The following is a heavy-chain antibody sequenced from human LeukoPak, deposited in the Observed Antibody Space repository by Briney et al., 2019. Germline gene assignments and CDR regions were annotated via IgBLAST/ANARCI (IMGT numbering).Heavy chain of an antibody. V-gene: IGHV1-69-2*01. CDR2: VDPEDGET. CDR1: GYTFTDYY. Sequence: ASVKISCXVSGYTFTDYYMHWVQQAPGKGLEWMGLVDPEDGETIYAEKFQGRVTITADTSTDTAYMELSSLRSEDTAVYYCATDRGKYYYDSSGYYYYWGQGTLVTVSS. J-gene: IGHJ4*02. CDR3: ATDRGKYYYDSSGYYYY. D-gene: IGHD3-22*01.